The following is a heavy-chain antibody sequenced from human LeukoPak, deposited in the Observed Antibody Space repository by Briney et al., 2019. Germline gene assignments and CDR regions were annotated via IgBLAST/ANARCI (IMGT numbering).Heavy chain of an antibody. CDR1: GFTFSSYA. CDR2: ISSNGGST. CDR3: ARVTPSYAFDI. Sequence: GGSLRLSCAASGFTFSSYAMHWVRQAPGKGLEYVSAISSNGGSTYYANSVKGRFTISRDNSKNTLYLQMGSLGAEDMAVYYCARVTPSYAFDIWGQGTMVTVSS. V-gene: IGHV3-64*01. J-gene: IGHJ3*02.